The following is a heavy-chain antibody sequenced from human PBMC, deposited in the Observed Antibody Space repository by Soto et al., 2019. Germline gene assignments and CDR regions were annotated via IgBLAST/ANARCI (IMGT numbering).Heavy chain of an antibody. D-gene: IGHD2-15*01. J-gene: IGHJ6*02. CDR2: LSYDGSNK. Sequence: QVQLVESGGGVFQPGGSLRLSCAASGFTFSSYALPWVRRAPAKGLGWGAVLSYDGSNKYYADSVKGRFTISRDNSKNTLYLQMNSLRAEDTAVYYCARDHVVVAATFRASYYGMDVWGQGTTVTVSS. V-gene: IGHV3-30-3*01. CDR3: ARDHVVVAATFRASYYGMDV. CDR1: GFTFSSYA.